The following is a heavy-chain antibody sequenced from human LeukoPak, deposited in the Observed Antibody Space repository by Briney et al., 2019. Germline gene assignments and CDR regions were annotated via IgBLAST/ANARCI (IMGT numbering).Heavy chain of an antibody. CDR2: ISGSGGST. CDR1: GFTFSSYG. D-gene: IGHD3-10*01. CDR3: AKDSQEVQLWFGGHPFDY. J-gene: IGHJ4*02. Sequence: PGGSLRLSCAASGFTFSSYGMSWVRQAPGKGLEWVSAISGSGGSTYYADSVKGRFTISRDNSKNTLYLQMNSLRAEDTAVYYCAKDSQEVQLWFGGHPFDYWGQGTLVTVSS. V-gene: IGHV3-23*01.